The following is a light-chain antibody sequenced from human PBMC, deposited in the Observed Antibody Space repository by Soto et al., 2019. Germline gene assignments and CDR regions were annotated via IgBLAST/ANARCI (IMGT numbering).Light chain of an antibody. Sequence: EIVLTQSPGTLSLSPGERATLSCRASQSVGRNYLAWFQHKPDQAPRLLIYDASNRATGVPDRFSGSGSGTEFTLTISSLQPDDFATYYCQHYNSYSEAFGQGTKVDIK. CDR2: DAS. CDR3: QHYNSYSEA. J-gene: IGKJ1*01. V-gene: IGKV3-20*01. CDR1: QSVGRNY.